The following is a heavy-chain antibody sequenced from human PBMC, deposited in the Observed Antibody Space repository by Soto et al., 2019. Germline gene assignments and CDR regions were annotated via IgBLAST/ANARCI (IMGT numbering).Heavy chain of an antibody. Sequence: GGSLRLSCAASGFTFSSYSMSWVRQAPGKGLEWVSSLSSTGDIYYTGAGKGRFSISRDNAKSSLVLQMNILRVEDTAVYYCARSRSCSSTSCYTFTTHYYYFGLDVWGQGTTVTVSS. CDR2: LSSTGDI. CDR1: GFTFSSYS. CDR3: ARSRSCSSTSCYTFTTHYYYFGLDV. J-gene: IGHJ6*02. V-gene: IGHV3-21*01. D-gene: IGHD2-2*02.